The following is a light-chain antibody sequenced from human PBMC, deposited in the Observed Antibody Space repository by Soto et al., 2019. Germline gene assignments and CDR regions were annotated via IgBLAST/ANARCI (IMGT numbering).Light chain of an antibody. J-gene: IGKJ1*01. Sequence: DIQMTQSPSTLSASVGDRVTITCRASQTISFSLAWYQQKPGKAPKLLIYDASTLQSGVPSRFSGSESGTEFILTISGLQPDDVETYYCQQYHGCYLKFSQGTK. CDR3: QQYHGCYLK. CDR1: QTISFS. CDR2: DAS. V-gene: IGKV1-5*01.